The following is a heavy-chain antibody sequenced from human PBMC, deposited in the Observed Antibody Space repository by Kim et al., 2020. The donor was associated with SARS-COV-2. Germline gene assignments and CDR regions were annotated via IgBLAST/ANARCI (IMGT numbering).Heavy chain of an antibody. CDR3: ARSLYCSSTSCYYGMDV. Sequence: VKGRFTIARDNSKNSLCLQMNSLRAGDTAVYYCARSLYCSSTSCYYGMDVWGQGTTVTVSS. D-gene: IGHD2-2*01. J-gene: IGHJ6*02. V-gene: IGHV3-48*03.